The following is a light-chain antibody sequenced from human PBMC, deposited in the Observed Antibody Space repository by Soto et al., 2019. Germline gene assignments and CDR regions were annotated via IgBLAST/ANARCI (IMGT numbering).Light chain of an antibody. J-gene: IGKJ5*01. CDR3: QQYNSYPLT. V-gene: IGKV1-5*03. CDR2: KAS. Sequence: DIQMTQSPSTLSASVGDRVTLTCRASQSISSLLAWYQQKPGRAPTLLIYKASTLASGVPSRFSGSTSGTEFTLTISSLQPDDFATYYCQQYNSYPLTFGQGTRLEIK. CDR1: QSISSL.